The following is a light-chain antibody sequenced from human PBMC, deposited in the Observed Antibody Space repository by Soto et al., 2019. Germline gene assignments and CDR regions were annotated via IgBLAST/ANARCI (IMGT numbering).Light chain of an antibody. CDR1: SGYNNYA. V-gene: IGLV4-69*01. CDR2: VNSDGSH. CDR3: QSWGSGVRV. Sequence: QPVLTQSPSASASLGASVKLTCTLSSGYNNYAIAWLQQQPEKGPRYLMKVNSDGSHNKGDGIPDRFSGFSSGAERYLTISSLQSDDEADYYCQSWGSGVRVFGGGTQLTVL. J-gene: IGLJ3*02.